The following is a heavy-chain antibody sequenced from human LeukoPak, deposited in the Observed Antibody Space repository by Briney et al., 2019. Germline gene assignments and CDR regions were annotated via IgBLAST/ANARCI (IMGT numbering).Heavy chain of an antibody. CDR2: IKQDGSEK. V-gene: IGHV3-7*01. J-gene: IGHJ4*02. Sequence: GGSLRLSCAASGFTFSSYWMTWVRQAPGKGLEWVANIKQDGSEKYYVDSVEGRFTISRDNAKNSLYLQMNSLRAEDMAVYYCAREKWFHFDYWGQGTLVTVSS. D-gene: IGHD3-22*01. CDR3: AREKWFHFDY. CDR1: GFTFSSYW.